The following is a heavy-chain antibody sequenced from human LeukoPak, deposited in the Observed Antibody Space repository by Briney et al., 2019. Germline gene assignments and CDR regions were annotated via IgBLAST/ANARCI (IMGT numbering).Heavy chain of an antibody. D-gene: IGHD2-15*01. Sequence: GGSLRLSCVASGFTFSSYAMSWVRQAPGKGLEWVSAISDSGNTYHADSVKGRFTISRDSSRNTLFLQMNRLRPEDAAVYYCAKAPVTTCRGAYRYPFDYWGQGTLVTVSS. CDR1: GFTFSSYA. V-gene: IGHV3-23*01. CDR2: ISDSGNT. J-gene: IGHJ4*02. CDR3: AKAPVTTCRGAYRYPFDY.